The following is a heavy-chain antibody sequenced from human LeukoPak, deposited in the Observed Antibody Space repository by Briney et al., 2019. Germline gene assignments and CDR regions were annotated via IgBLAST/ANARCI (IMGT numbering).Heavy chain of an antibody. CDR2: ISGSGGST. Sequence: GGSLRLSCAVSGFTFSSFAMSWVPQAPGKGLEWVSEISGSGGSTYYADSVKGRFTISRDNSKNTLYLQMNSLRAEDTAVYYCAKVPYYDFWSGSFDYWGQGTLVTVSS. J-gene: IGHJ4*02. CDR3: AKVPYYDFWSGSFDY. CDR1: GFTFSSFA. D-gene: IGHD3-3*01. V-gene: IGHV3-23*01.